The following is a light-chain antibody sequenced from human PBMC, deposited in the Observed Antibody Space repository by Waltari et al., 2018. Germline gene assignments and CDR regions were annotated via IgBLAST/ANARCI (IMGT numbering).Light chain of an antibody. CDR3: QQSHYFPPT. Sequence: IQMTQSPSSVSASLGARVTITCRASQGITSWVSWYQQKPGRAPKLLIHAASSFQSGVPPRFSGSGSGTLFTLTISSLQPEDFATYYCQQSHYFPPTFGQGTKVEIK. V-gene: IGKV1-12*01. CDR2: AAS. J-gene: IGKJ1*01. CDR1: QGITSW.